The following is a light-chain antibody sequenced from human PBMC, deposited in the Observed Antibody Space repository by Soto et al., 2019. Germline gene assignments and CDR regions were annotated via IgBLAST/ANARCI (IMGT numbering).Light chain of an antibody. V-gene: IGKV3-20*01. CDR1: QSVSGSY. Sequence: EIVLTQSPGTLSLSPGERATLSCRASQSVSGSYLAWYQQKPGQAPRLLIYDASSRATGIPDRFSGSGSGTDFTLTIIRLEPEDFAVYYCHQYVSSPWTFGQGTKVDI. J-gene: IGKJ1*01. CDR2: DAS. CDR3: HQYVSSPWT.